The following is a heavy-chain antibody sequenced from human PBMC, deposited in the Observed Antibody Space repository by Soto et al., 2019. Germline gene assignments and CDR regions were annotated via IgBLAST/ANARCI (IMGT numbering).Heavy chain of an antibody. Sequence: QVQLVQSGAEVKKPGASVTVSCKASGYTFSDYYLHWVRQAPGQGPEGMGRINPNSGDATFAQKFQGRVTMTRDTSVRTAFMELNWLKSADTAVYYCARESGGATATLDYYYCYMDVWGKGTTVTVSS. CDR1: GYTFSDYY. D-gene: IGHD5-12*01. CDR3: ARESGGATATLDYYYCYMDV. CDR2: INPNSGDA. V-gene: IGHV1-2*06. J-gene: IGHJ6*03.